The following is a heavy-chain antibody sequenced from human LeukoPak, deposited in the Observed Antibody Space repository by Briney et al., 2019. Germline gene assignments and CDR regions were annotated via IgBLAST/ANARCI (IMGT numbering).Heavy chain of an antibody. Sequence: GGSLRLSCAASGFTFSSYGMPWVRKAPAKGLEWVAVRRYDGSNKYYADSVKGRFTISRDNSKNTLYLQMNSLRAEDTAVYYCARDPPHYDFWSGYLDRGAFDIWGQGTMVTVSS. CDR1: GFTFSSYG. CDR2: RRYDGSNK. J-gene: IGHJ3*02. CDR3: ARDPPHYDFWSGYLDRGAFDI. V-gene: IGHV3-33*01. D-gene: IGHD3-3*01.